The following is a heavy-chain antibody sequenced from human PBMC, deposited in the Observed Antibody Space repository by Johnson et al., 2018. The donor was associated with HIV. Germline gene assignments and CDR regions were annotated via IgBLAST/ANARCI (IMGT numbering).Heavy chain of an antibody. D-gene: IGHD4-23*01. V-gene: IGHV3-74*02. CDR2: INSDGSST. Sequence: VQLVESGGDVVQPGGSLRLSCAASGFTLSSYWMHWVRQAPGKGLVWVSRINSDGSSTSYADSVKGRFTISRDNAKNTLYLQMNSLRAEDPAVYYCARDDYGGLDAFDIWGQGTMVTVAS. CDR1: GFTLSSYW. CDR3: ARDDYGGLDAFDI. J-gene: IGHJ3*02.